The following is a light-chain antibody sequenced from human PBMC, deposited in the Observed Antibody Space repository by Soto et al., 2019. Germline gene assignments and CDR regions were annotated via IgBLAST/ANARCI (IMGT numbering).Light chain of an antibody. J-gene: IGKJ2*01. Sequence: DIQMTQSPSTLSASVGDRVTITCRASQSIGSWLAWYQQKPGQAPKVLIDKASSLKSGVPSRFSGSGSGTEFTLTISSLQPDDFATYYCHKYNPYQYTFDQGTKLEIK. V-gene: IGKV1-5*03. CDR2: KAS. CDR3: HKYNPYQYT. CDR1: QSIGSW.